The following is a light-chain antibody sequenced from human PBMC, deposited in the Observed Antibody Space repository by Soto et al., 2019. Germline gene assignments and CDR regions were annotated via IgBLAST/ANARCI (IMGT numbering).Light chain of an antibody. V-gene: IGLV1-44*01. CDR3: ASWDDSLNGFV. CDR1: SSNVGGNA. J-gene: IGLJ1*01. Sequence: QSVLTQPPSASGTPGQRVTISCSGSSSNVGGNAVNWYQQLPGAAPKVLIYKNNQRPSGVPDRFSGSKSGTSASLAISGLQSEDEADYSCASWDDSLNGFVFGSGTKVTVL. CDR2: KNN.